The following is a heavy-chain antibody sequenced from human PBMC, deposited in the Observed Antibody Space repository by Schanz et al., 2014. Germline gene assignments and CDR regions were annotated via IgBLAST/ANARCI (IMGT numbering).Heavy chain of an antibody. CDR3: ARGPDSTSADVTRGRRRYYFDY. CDR2: INHSGST. J-gene: IGHJ4*02. CDR1: SGSFSGYY. Sequence: QVQLQQWGAGLLKPSETLSLSCAVYSGSFSGYYWSWIRQPPGKGLEWIGEINHSGSTNYNPSLKIQVTIPVDTSKNQFSLKLSSVTAADTAVYYCARGPDSTSADVTRGRRRYYFDYWGQGTLVTVSS. V-gene: IGHV4-34*01. D-gene: IGHD6-13*01.